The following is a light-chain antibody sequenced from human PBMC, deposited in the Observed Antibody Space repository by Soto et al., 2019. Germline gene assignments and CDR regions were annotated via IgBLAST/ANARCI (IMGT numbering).Light chain of an antibody. V-gene: IGLV2-14*01. CDR3: NSYAGSSAPYV. Sequence: QSALTQPASVSGSPGQSITISCTGTSSDVGAYNYVSWYQQHPGKVPKLIIYDVNNRPSGVSDRFSGSKSGNTASLTISGLQAEDEADYYCNSYAGSSAPYVFGTATKVTVL. CDR2: DVN. CDR1: SSDVGAYNY. J-gene: IGLJ1*01.